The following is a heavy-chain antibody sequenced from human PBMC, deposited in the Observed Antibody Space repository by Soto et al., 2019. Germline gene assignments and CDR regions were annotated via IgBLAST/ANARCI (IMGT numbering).Heavy chain of an antibody. CDR1: GYSFPSYW. J-gene: IGHJ2*01. Sequence: GESLKISCKGSGYSFPSYWIAWVRQMPGKGLEWMGIIHPGDSDTRYSPSFQGQVTISADKSISTAYLHWSSLKASDTAMYYCARPRYYYDGSGYAPPYWYFDLWGRGTLVTVSS. CDR2: IHPGDSDT. V-gene: IGHV5-51*01. D-gene: IGHD3-22*01. CDR3: ARPRYYYDGSGYAPPYWYFDL.